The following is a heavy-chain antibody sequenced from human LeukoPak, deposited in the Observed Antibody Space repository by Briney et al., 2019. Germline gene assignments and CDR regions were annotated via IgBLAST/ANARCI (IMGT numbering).Heavy chain of an antibody. Sequence: SETLSLTGTVSGGSISSSIYYWGWIRQPPGKGLEWIGSIYYSGSTYYNPSLESRVKISVDKSKTHFSLKLSSVTAADTAVYYCASLRYFDWFFDYWGQGTLVTVSS. CDR3: ASLRYFDWFFDY. J-gene: IGHJ4*02. CDR2: IYYSGST. D-gene: IGHD3-9*01. CDR1: GGSISSSIYY. V-gene: IGHV4-39*07.